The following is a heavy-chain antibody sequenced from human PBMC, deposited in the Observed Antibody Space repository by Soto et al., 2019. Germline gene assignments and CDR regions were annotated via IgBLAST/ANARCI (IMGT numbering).Heavy chain of an antibody. CDR1: GGTFSSYA. D-gene: IGHD5-12*01. V-gene: IGHV1-69*10. CDR3: ASTPSDGYNYYFDY. J-gene: IGHJ4*02. Sequence: ASVKVSCKASGGTFSSYAISWVRQAPGQGLEWMGGIIPILGIANYAQKFQGRVTITADKSTSTAYMELSSLRSEDTVVYYCASTPSDGYNYYFDYWGQGTLVTVSS. CDR2: IIPILGIA.